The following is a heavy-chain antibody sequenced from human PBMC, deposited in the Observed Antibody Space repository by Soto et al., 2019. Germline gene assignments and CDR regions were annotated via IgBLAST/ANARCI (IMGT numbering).Heavy chain of an antibody. CDR1: GFTFRDYA. CDR3: TREGAYTSPPYYYFYAMDV. CDR2: MRAKAFGGTT. V-gene: IGHV3-49*04. Sequence: GGSLRLSCKGSGFTFRDYAISWVRQAPGKWLQWVGFMRAKAFGGTTEYATFVKGRFTISRDDSKSVAYLQMNSLETEDTAVYYCTREGAYTSPPYYYFYAMDVWGQGXRVTVSS. J-gene: IGHJ6*01. D-gene: IGHD2-2*01.